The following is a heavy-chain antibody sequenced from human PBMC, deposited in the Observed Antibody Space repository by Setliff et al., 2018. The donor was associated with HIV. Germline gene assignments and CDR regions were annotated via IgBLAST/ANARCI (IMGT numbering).Heavy chain of an antibody. Sequence: PGGSLRLSCAASGFTFSNYWMSWVRQTPGKGLEWVANIKPDGSEKYYVDSVKGRFTISRDDAKNSLYLQMDSLRAEDTAVYYCVRDRDWAFDYWGQGILVTVSS. CDR2: IKPDGSEK. J-gene: IGHJ4*02. D-gene: IGHD3-9*01. CDR1: GFTFSNYW. CDR3: VRDRDWAFDY. V-gene: IGHV3-7*01.